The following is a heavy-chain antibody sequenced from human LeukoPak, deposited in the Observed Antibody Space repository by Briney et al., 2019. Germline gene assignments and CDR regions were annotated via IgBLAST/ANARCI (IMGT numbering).Heavy chain of an antibody. Sequence: SETLSLTCAVSSYSISSGYYWGWIRQPPGKGLEWIGSIYHSGSTYYNPSLKSRVTISVDTSKNQFSPKLSSVTAADTAVYYCARSEGIYYYYMDVWGKGTTVTVSS. J-gene: IGHJ6*03. V-gene: IGHV4-38-2*01. CDR3: ARSEGIYYYYMDV. CDR1: SYSISSGYY. CDR2: IYHSGST.